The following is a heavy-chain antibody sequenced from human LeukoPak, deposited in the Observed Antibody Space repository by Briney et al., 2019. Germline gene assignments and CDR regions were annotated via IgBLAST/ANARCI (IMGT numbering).Heavy chain of an antibody. CDR2: ISSSSSTI. J-gene: IGHJ6*03. CDR1: GFTFSSYS. Sequence: GGSLRLSCAASGFTFSSYSMNWVRQAPGKGLEWVSYISSSSSTIYYADSVKGRFTISRDNAKNSLYLQMNSLRAGDTAVYYCARPRPLAAAGISSYYYYYYMDVWGKGTTVTVSS. V-gene: IGHV3-48*01. CDR3: ARPRPLAAAGISSYYYYYYMDV. D-gene: IGHD6-13*01.